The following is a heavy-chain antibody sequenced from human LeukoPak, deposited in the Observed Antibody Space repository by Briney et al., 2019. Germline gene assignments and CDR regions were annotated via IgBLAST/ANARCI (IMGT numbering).Heavy chain of an antibody. CDR3: AKPRYCSGGSCYSVFDY. Sequence: GGSLRLSCAASGFTFSSYAMSWVRQAPGKGLEWVSAISGSGGSTYYADSVKGRFTISRDNSKNTLYLQMNSLRAGDTAVYYCAKPRYCSGGSCYSVFDYWGQGTLVTVSS. D-gene: IGHD2-15*01. CDR1: GFTFSSYA. CDR2: ISGSGGST. J-gene: IGHJ4*02. V-gene: IGHV3-23*01.